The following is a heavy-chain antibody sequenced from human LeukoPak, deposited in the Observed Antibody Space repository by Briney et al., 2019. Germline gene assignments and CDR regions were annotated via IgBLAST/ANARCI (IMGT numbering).Heavy chain of an antibody. V-gene: IGHV1-3*03. Sequence: ASVKVSCKASGYTFTSYAMHWVRQAPGQRLEWMGWINAGNGNTKYSQEFQGRVTMTRNTSISTAYMELSSLRSEDTAVYYCARGVVYYYGSGSQLDYWGQGTLVTVSS. CDR3: ARGVVYYYGSGSQLDY. J-gene: IGHJ4*02. D-gene: IGHD3-10*01. CDR1: GYTFTSYA. CDR2: INAGNGNT.